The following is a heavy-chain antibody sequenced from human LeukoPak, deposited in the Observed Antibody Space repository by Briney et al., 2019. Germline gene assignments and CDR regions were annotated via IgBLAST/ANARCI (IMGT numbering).Heavy chain of an antibody. D-gene: IGHD6-19*01. V-gene: IGHV4-34*01. CDR2: INHSGST. CDR1: GGSFSGYY. J-gene: IGHJ4*02. CDR3: AIAIVAGTSLFDY. Sequence: SETLSLTCAVYGGSFSGYYWSWIRQPPGKGLEWIGEINHSGSTNYNPSLKSRVTISVDTSKNQFSLKLSSVTAADTAVYYCAIAIVAGTSLFDYWGQGTLVTVSS.